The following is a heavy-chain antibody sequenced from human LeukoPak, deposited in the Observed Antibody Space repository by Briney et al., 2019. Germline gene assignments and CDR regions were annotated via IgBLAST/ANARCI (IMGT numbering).Heavy chain of an antibody. V-gene: IGHV3-43*01. Sequence: GGSLRLSCAASGFTFDDYTMHWVRQAPGKGLEWVSLISWDGGSTYYADSVKGRFTISRDNSKNSLYLQMNSLRTEDTALYYCAKEVWFDGSFDYWGQGTLVTVSS. D-gene: IGHD3-10*01. CDR2: ISWDGGST. CDR3: AKEVWFDGSFDY. CDR1: GFTFDDYT. J-gene: IGHJ4*02.